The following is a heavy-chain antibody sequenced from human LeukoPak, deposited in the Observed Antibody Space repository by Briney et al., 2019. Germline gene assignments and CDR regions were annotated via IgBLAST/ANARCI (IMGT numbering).Heavy chain of an antibody. D-gene: IGHD3-9*01. CDR2: INQDGSEK. J-gene: IGHJ4*02. Sequence: GGSLRLSCAASGFSFSNNWMSWVRQAPGKGLEWVANINQDGSEKYYVDSAKGRFTISRDNAKNSLYLQMNSLRAEDTAVYYCARTDILTGYLPLDYWGQGTLVTVSS. V-gene: IGHV3-7*04. CDR3: ARTDILTGYLPLDY. CDR1: GFSFSNNW.